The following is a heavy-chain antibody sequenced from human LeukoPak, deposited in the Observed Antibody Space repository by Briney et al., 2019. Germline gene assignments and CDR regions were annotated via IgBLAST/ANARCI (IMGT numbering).Heavy chain of an antibody. Sequence: GGSLRLSCAASGFTFSSYAMRCVPHAPGKALEWVSAISGSGGSTYYADSVKGRFTISRDNSKNTLYLQMNSLRAEDTAVYYCARAVSRHPTFGGVIADRDWGQGTLVTVSS. D-gene: IGHD3-16*02. CDR3: ARAVSRHPTFGGVIADRD. J-gene: IGHJ4*02. CDR1: GFTFSSYA. V-gene: IGHV3-23*01. CDR2: ISGSGGST.